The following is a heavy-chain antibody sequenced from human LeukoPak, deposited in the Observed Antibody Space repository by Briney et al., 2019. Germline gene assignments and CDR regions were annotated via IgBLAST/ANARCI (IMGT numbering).Heavy chain of an antibody. J-gene: IGHJ4*02. Sequence: PGGSLRLSCAASGFTFSSYGMHWVRQAPGKGLEWVAVISYDGSNKYYADSVKGRFTISRDNSKNTLYLQMNSLRAEDTAVYYCAKRGVTGYYFDYWGQGTLVTVSS. CDR3: AKRGVTGYYFDY. CDR2: ISYDGSNK. D-gene: IGHD2-21*02. V-gene: IGHV3-30*18. CDR1: GFTFSSYG.